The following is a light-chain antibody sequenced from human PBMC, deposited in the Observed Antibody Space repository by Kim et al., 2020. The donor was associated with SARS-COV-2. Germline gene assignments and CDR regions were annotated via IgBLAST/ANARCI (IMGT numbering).Light chain of an antibody. CDR2: QDR. J-gene: IGLJ3*02. Sequence: VGTGQSTIISGYGDELGDKHGRRHQQGPGHFPVLVNYQDRERGVGIPERFSGSSSGTTATLTISGTQAKDEAYYYCQAWGSGTNWVFGGGTQLTVL. CDR1: ELGDKH. CDR3: QAWGSGTNWV. V-gene: IGLV3-1*01.